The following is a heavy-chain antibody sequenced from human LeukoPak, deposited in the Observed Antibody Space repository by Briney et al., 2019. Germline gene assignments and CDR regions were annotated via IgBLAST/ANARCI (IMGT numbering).Heavy chain of an antibody. CDR2: ISGSGGST. CDR1: GFTFSRYD. CDR3: AKDHSYGYFDY. J-gene: IGHJ4*02. V-gene: IGHV3-23*01. D-gene: IGHD5-18*01. Sequence: SGGSLRLSCAASGFTFSRYDMSWVRQAPGKGLEWVSAISGSGGSTYYADSVKGRFTISRDNSKNTLYLQMNSLRAEDTAVYYCAKDHSYGYFDYWGQGTLVTVSS.